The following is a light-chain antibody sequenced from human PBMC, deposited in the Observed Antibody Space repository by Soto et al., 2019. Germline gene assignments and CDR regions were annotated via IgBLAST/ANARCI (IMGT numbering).Light chain of an antibody. CDR2: DVS. CDR3: CSYAGSYIYVV. CDR1: SSDVGAYNY. V-gene: IGLV2-11*01. J-gene: IGLJ2*01. Sequence: QSALTQPRSVSGSPGQSVTISCTGTSSDVGAYNYVSWYHHYPGKAPKLIIYDVSNRPSGVPDRFSGSKSGNMASLTISGLQAEDEGDYYRCSYAGSYIYVVFGGGTKVTVL.